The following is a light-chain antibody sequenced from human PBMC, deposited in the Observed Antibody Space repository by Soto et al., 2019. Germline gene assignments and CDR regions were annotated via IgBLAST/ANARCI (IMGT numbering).Light chain of an antibody. Sequence: DIQMTQSPSSLSASVGDRVTITCRASQDIDNYLAWYQQKPGRAPNLLIYSASTVPSAVPSRFSGSGSGTDFTLTISSLQPEDFAAYYCQTYANATLTFGPGTPLDIK. J-gene: IGKJ3*01. CDR1: QDIDNY. V-gene: IGKV1-27*01. CDR2: SAS. CDR3: QTYANATLT.